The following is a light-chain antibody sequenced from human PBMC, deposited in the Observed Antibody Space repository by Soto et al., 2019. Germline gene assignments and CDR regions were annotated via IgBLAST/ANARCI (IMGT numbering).Light chain of an antibody. CDR1: QSVSSY. Sequence: EIVLTQSPATLSLSPGERATLSCWAGQSVSSYLAWYQQKPGQAPRLLIYDASNRATGIPARFSGSGSGTDFTLTLSSLEPEDFAVYYCQQRSNWVFTFGPGTKVDIK. CDR3: QQRSNWVFT. J-gene: IGKJ3*01. V-gene: IGKV3-11*01. CDR2: DAS.